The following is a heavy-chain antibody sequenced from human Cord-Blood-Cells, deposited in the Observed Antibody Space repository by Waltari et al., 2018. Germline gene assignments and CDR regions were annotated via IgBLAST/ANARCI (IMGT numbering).Heavy chain of an antibody. CDR3: ARGGGSSWYDY. V-gene: IGHV3-53*01. J-gene: IGHJ4*02. CDR1: GFTASSNY. Sequence: EVQLVESGGGLIQRGGSLSLSCAASGFTASSNYMSWVRQAPGKGLEWVSVIYSGGSTYYADSVKGRFTISRDNSKNTLYLQMNSLRAEDTAVYYCARGGGSSWYDYWGQGTLVTVSS. D-gene: IGHD6-13*01. CDR2: IYSGGST.